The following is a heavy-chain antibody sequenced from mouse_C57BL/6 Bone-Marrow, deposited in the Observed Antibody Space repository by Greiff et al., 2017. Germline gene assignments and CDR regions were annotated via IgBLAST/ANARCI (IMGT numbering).Heavy chain of an antibody. Sequence: VQLQQSGAELVRPGASVKLSCTASGFNIKDYYMHWVKQRPEQGLEWIGRIDPEDGDTEYAPKFQGKGTMTADTSSNTAYLQLSSLTSEDTAVYYCTTGYSTWYFPVWGPGTTVPVSS. CDR3: TTGYSTWYFPV. V-gene: IGHV14-1*01. CDR2: IDPEDGDT. D-gene: IGHD2-5*01. CDR1: GFNIKDYY. J-gene: IGHJ1*01.